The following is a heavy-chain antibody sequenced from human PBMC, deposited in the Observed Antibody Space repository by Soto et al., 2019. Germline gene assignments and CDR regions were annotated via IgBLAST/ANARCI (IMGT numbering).Heavy chain of an antibody. Sequence: EVQLLEAGGGLVQPGGSLRLSCAASGFTFSSYAMSWVRQAPGKGLEWVSAISGSGGSTYYADSVKGRFTISRDNSKNMLYMQMNSLRAEDTVVYYCAKGGYYDSSGYYFFDYWGQGTLVTVSS. CDR2: ISGSGGST. CDR3: AKGGYYDSSGYYFFDY. V-gene: IGHV3-23*01. CDR1: GFTFSSYA. J-gene: IGHJ4*02. D-gene: IGHD3-22*01.